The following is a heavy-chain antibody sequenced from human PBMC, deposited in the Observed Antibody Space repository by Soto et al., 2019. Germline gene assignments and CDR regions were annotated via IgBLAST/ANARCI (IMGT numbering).Heavy chain of an antibody. J-gene: IGHJ4*02. V-gene: IGHV4-59*01. D-gene: IGHD2-2*01. Sequence: QVQLQESGPGLVKPSETLSLTCSVSGDSINNYYWSWIRQPPGKGLEWIGFVHYTGSANYNPSLKSRVTISVGTSKKQFSLRLSSVTAADSRVYYCAREGASRFRGFDYWGQGTLVTVSS. CDR3: AREGASRFRGFDY. CDR1: GDSINNYY. CDR2: VHYTGSA.